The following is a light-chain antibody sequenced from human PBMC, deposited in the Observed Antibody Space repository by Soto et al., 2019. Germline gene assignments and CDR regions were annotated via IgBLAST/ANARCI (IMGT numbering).Light chain of an antibody. J-gene: IGKJ2*01. CDR2: KAS. V-gene: IGKV1-5*03. Sequence: DIQMTQSPSTLSASVGDRVTITCRASQSISSWLAWCQQKPGKAPKLLIYKASSLESGVPSRFSGSGSGTEFTLTISSLQPEDFAAYYCQQYNGNSYTFGQGTKLEIK. CDR1: QSISSW. CDR3: QQYNGNSYT.